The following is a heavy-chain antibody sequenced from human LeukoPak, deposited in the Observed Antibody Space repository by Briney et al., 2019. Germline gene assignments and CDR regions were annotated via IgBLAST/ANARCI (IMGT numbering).Heavy chain of an antibody. CDR2: IYYSGST. Sequence: TSETLSLTCTVSGGSVSSGSYYWSWIRQPPGKGLEWIGYIYYSGSTNYNPSLKSRVPISVDTSKNQFSLKLSSVTAADTAVYYCARDTSGPGHFDYWGQGTLVTVSS. CDR3: ARDTSGPGHFDY. D-gene: IGHD7-27*01. CDR1: GGSVSSGSYY. V-gene: IGHV4-61*01. J-gene: IGHJ4*02.